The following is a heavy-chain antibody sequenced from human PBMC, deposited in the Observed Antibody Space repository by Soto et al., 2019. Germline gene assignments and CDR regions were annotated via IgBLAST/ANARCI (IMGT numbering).Heavy chain of an antibody. J-gene: IGHJ3*02. D-gene: IGHD2-2*01. CDR1: GFTFSSYG. CDR2: ISYDGSNK. Sequence: GGSLRLSCAASGFTFSSYGMHWVRQAPGKGLEWVAVISYDGSNKYYADSVKGRFTISRDNSKNTLYLQMNSLRAEDTAVYYCAIRPPAASNFDAFDIWGQGTMVTVSS. V-gene: IGHV3-30*03. CDR3: AIRPPAASNFDAFDI.